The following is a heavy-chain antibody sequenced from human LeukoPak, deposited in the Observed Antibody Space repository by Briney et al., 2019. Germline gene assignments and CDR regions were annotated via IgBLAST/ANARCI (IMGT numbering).Heavy chain of an antibody. Sequence: SETLSLTCTVSGGSMSSGSYYWSWIRQPAGKGLEWIGRIYTSGSTNYNPSLKSRVTISVDTSKNQFSLKLSSVTAADTAVYYCARGDPRKLALGYWGQGTLVTVSS. J-gene: IGHJ4*02. D-gene: IGHD6-13*01. CDR2: IYTSGST. CDR1: GGSMSSGSYY. V-gene: IGHV4-61*02. CDR3: ARGDPRKLALGY.